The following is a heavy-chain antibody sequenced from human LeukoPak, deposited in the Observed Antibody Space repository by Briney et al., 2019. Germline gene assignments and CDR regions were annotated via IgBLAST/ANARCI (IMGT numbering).Heavy chain of an antibody. CDR1: GYTFTSYY. V-gene: IGHV1-46*01. CDR3: ARVIRRYCSGGSCPVGY. Sequence: ASVKVSCKASGYTFTSYYMHWVRQAPGQGLEWMGIINPSGGSTSYAQKFQGRVTMTRDTSTSTVSMELSSLRSEDTAVYYCARVIRRYCSGGSCPVGYWGQGTLVTVSS. D-gene: IGHD2-15*01. CDR2: INPSGGST. J-gene: IGHJ4*02.